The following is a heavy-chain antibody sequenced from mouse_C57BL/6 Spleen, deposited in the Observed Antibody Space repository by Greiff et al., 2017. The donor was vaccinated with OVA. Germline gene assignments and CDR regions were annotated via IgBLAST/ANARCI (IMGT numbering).Heavy chain of an antibody. CDR1: GFTFSDYY. Sequence: DVKLVESEGGLVQPGSSMKLSCTASGFTFSDYYMAWVRQVPEKGLEWVANINYDGSSTYYLDSLKSRFIISRDNAKNILYLQMSSLKSEDTATYYCARDGGKGDSYAMDYWGQGTSVTVSS. J-gene: IGHJ4*01. CDR2: INYDGSST. CDR3: ARDGGKGDSYAMDY. D-gene: IGHD1-3*01. V-gene: IGHV5-16*01.